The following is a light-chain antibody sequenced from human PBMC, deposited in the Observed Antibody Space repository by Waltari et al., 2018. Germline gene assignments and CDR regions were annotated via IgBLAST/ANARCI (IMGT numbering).Light chain of an antibody. V-gene: IGKV1-5*03. J-gene: IGKJ4*01. CDR3: QQYNSYSLLT. CDR1: QNISTC. CDR2: KAS. Sequence: QMTQYPSTLSASVGARVTITCRAGQNISTCLAWYQQNPGKAPKLRIYKASTLESGVPSRFSGSGPGTEFTLTISSLQPDDFATYYCQQYNSYSLLTFGGGTKVEIK.